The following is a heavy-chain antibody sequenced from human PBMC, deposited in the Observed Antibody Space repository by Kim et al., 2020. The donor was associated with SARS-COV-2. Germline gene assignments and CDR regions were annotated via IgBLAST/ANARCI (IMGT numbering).Heavy chain of an antibody. CDR3: ARDLGSGYELKGQSDY. J-gene: IGHJ4*02. V-gene: IGHV3-7*01. CDR1: GFTFSSYW. CDR2: IKQDGSEK. Sequence: GGSLRLSCAASGFTFSSYWMSWVRQAPGKGLEWVANIKQDGSEKYYVDSVKGRFTISRDNAKNSLYLQMNSLRAEDTAVYYCARDLGSGYELKGQSDYWGQGNLVNVPS. D-gene: IGHD5-12*01.